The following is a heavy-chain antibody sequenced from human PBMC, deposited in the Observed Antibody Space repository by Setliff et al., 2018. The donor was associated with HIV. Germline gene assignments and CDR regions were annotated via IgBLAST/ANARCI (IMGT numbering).Heavy chain of an antibody. Sequence: KPSETLSLTCAVYGGSFDDYSWAWIRQAPGKGLEWIGETSHNGESSYNTSLTSRVTISVDTSKRQFSLKLTSVTAADTAVYYCARSGYCVGTDCYRGPLDYWGQGVLVTASS. D-gene: IGHD2-21*01. CDR1: GGSFDDYS. J-gene: IGHJ4*02. CDR2: TSHNGES. CDR3: ARSGYCVGTDCYRGPLDY. V-gene: IGHV4-34*01.